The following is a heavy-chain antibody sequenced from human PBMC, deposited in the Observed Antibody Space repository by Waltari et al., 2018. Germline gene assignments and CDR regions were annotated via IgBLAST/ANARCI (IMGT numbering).Heavy chain of an antibody. D-gene: IGHD4-4*01. CDR3: AKDRGLTVTTPV. J-gene: IGHJ4*02. CDR1: GFTFSSYG. CDR2: IRYDGSNK. V-gene: IGHV3-30*02. Sequence: QVQLVESGGGVVQPGGSLRLPCAASGFTFSSYGMHWVRQAPGKGLEWVAFIRYDGSNKYYADSVKGRFTISRDNSKNTLYLQMNSLRAEDTAVYYCAKDRGLTVTTPVWGQGTLVTVSS.